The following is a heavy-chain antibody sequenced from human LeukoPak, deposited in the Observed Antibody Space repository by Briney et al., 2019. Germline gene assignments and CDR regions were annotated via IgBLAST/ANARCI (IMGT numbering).Heavy chain of an antibody. V-gene: IGHV4-39*01. J-gene: IGHJ4*02. CDR3: ARLLPPANRGADY. CDR1: GGSISSSCYY. Sequence: PSETLSLTCTVSGGSISSSCYYWGWIRQPPGKGLEWIGSINYSGSTYYNPSLKSRVTISVDTSKNQFSLKLSSVTAADTAVYYCARLLPPANRGADYWGQGTLVTVSS. D-gene: IGHD2-2*01. CDR2: INYSGST.